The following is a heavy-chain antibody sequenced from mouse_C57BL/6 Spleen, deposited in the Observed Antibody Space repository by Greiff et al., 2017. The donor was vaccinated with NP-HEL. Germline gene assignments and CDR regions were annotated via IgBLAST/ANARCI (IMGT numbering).Heavy chain of an antibody. CDR1: GFNIKDYY. D-gene: IGHD1-1*01. Sequence: EVQLQQSGAELVRPGASVKLSCTASGFNIKDYYMHWVKQRPEQGLEWIGRIDPEDGDTEYAPKFQGKATMTADISSNTAYLQLSSLTSEDTAVYYCTGTVGERFAYWGQGTLVTVSA. V-gene: IGHV14-1*01. J-gene: IGHJ3*01. CDR3: TGTVGERFAY. CDR2: IDPEDGDT.